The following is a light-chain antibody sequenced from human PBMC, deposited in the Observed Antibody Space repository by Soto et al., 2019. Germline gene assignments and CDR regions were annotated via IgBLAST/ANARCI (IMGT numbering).Light chain of an antibody. J-gene: IGKJ4*01. CDR2: GAS. Sequence: EIVMTQSPATLSVSPGERATLSCRASQSVNNNLAWYQQKPGQAPRLLIYGASARATGIPDRFSGSGSGTEFTLTISSLQSEDFAFDYCQQYNNWPLTFGGGTKVEIK. CDR1: QSVNNN. V-gene: IGKV3-15*01. CDR3: QQYNNWPLT.